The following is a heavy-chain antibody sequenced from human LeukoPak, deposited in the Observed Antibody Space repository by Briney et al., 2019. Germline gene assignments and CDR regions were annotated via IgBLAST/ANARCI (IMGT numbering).Heavy chain of an antibody. J-gene: IGHJ3*02. D-gene: IGHD2-2*01. CDR3: ARYCSSTSCAGLYSSYDAFDI. V-gene: IGHV4-31*03. CDR1: GGSISSGGYY. Sequence: KPSETLSLTCTVSGGSISSGGYYWSWIRQHPGKGLEWIGYIYYSGSTYYNPSLKSRVTISVDTSKNQFSLKLSSVTAADTAVYYCARYCSSTSCAGLYSSYDAFDIWGQGTMVTVSS. CDR2: IYYSGST.